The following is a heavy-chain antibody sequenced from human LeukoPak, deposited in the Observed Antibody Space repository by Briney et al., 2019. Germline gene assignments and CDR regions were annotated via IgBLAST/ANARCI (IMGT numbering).Heavy chain of an antibody. CDR1: GGSISSYY. D-gene: IGHD4-17*01. J-gene: IGHJ4*02. CDR2: IYYSGST. V-gene: IGHV4-59*01. CDR3: ARDGLVTTTQIDY. Sequence: SETLSLTCTVSGGSISSYYWSWIRQPPGKGLEWIGYIYYSGSTNYNPSLKSRVTISVDTSKNQFSLKLSSVTAADTAVYYCARDGLVTTTQIDYWGQGTLVTVSS.